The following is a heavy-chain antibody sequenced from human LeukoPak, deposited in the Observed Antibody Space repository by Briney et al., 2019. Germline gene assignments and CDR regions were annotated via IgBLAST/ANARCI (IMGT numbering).Heavy chain of an antibody. CDR2: IRYDGSNK. CDR1: GFTFSSYG. J-gene: IGHJ4*02. CDR3: AKERDTAMVTIDY. D-gene: IGHD5-18*01. V-gene: IGHV3-30*02. Sequence: GGSLRLSCAASGFTFSSYGMHWVRQAPGKGLEWVAFIRYDGSNKYYADSVKGRFTISRDNSKNTLYLQMNSLRAEDTAVYYCAKERDTAMVTIDYWGQGTPVTVSS.